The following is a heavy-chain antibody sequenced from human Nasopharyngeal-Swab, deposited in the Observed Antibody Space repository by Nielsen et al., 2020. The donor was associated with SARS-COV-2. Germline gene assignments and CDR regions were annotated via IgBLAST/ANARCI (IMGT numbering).Heavy chain of an antibody. CDR3: ARLLDY. V-gene: IGHV1-69*13. Sequence: SVKVSCKASGYTLTGYYMHWVRQAPGQGLEWMGGIIPIFGTANYAQKFQGRVTITADESTSTAYMELSSLRSEDTAVYYCARLLDYWGQGTLVTVSS. CDR2: IIPIFGTA. CDR1: GYTLTGYY. J-gene: IGHJ4*02.